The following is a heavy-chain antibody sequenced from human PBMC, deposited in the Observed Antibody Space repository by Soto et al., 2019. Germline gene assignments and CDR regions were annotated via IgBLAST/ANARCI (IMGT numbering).Heavy chain of an antibody. J-gene: IGHJ4*02. CDR3: ARAEAVTFPFDY. Sequence: QVQLQESGPGLVKPSETLSLTCTVSGGSVSSGSYYWSWIRQPPGKGLEWIGYIYYSGSTNYNPSLKSRVTISVDTSKNQFSLKLSSVTAADTAVYYCARAEAVTFPFDYWGQGTLVTVSS. D-gene: IGHD4-4*01. CDR2: IYYSGST. V-gene: IGHV4-61*01. CDR1: GGSVSSGSYY.